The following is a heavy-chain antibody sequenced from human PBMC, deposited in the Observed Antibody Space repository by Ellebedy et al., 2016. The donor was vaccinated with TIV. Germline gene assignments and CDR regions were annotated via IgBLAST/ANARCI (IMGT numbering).Heavy chain of an antibody. D-gene: IGHD3-16*01. CDR2: IYYSGST. J-gene: IGHJ6*02. V-gene: IGHV4-31*01. CDR1: GGSISSGGYY. CDR3: ARDLGGNGMDV. Sequence: MPSETLSLTCTVSGGSISSGGYYWSWIRQHPGKGLEWIGYIYYSGSTYYNPSLKSLVTISVDTSKNQFSLKPSSVTAADTAVYYCARDLGGNGMDVWGQGTTVTVSS.